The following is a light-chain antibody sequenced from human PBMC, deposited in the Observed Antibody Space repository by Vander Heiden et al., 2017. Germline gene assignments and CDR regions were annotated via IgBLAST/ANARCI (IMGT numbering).Light chain of an antibody. Sequence: EIVLTQSPATLSLSPGERASLSCGASQSVSSRFFAWYQQKPGLAPRLLIFDASTRATGIPDRFSGSGSGTDFTLTIGRLEPEDFAVYYCQQDGSSPLTFGQGTKVEIK. J-gene: IGKJ1*01. CDR2: DAS. V-gene: IGKV3D-20*01. CDR3: QQDGSSPLT. CDR1: QSVSSRF.